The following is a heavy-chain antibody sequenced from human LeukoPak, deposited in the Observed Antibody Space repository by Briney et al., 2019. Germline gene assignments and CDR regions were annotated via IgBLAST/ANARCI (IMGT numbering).Heavy chain of an antibody. CDR3: ARGAPSYDSSGYYYVGYYGMDV. D-gene: IGHD3-22*01. V-gene: IGHV1-18*01. CDR2: ISAYNGNT. CDR1: GYTFTSYG. J-gene: IGHJ6*02. Sequence: ASVKVSCKASGYTFTSYGISWVRQAPGQGLEWMGWISAYNGNTNYAQKLQGRVTMTTDTSTSTAYMELRSLRSDDTAVYYCARGAPSYDSSGYYYVGYYGMDVWGQGTTVTVSS.